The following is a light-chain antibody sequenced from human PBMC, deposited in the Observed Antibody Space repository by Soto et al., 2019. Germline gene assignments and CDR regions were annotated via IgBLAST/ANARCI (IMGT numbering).Light chain of an antibody. V-gene: IGKV3-15*01. J-gene: IGKJ4*01. CDR2: FAS. CDR1: QSMYNN. CDR3: QQYNNWPLT. Sequence: EIVMTQSPATLSVSPGERATLSCRASQSMYNNLAWYQQKPGQAPRLLIYFASTRATSIPARFSGSGSGTEFTLTISSLQSEDFAVYYCQQYNNWPLTFGGGTKVEI.